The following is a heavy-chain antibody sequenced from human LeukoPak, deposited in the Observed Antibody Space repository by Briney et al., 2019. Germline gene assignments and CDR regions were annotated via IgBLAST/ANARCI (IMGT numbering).Heavy chain of an antibody. J-gene: IGHJ4*02. CDR1: GESFSGYY. CDR3: AQGPYFDY. V-gene: IGHV4-34*01. Sequence: SETLSLTCAVYGESFSGYYWSWIRQPPGKGLEWIGEINHSGSTNYNPSLKSRVTISVDTSKNQFSLKLSSVTAADTAVYYCAQGPYFDYWGQGTLVTVSS. CDR2: INHSGST.